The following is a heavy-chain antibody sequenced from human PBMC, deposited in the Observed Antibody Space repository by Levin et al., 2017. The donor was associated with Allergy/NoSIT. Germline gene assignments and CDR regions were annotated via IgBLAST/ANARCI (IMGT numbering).Heavy chain of an antibody. D-gene: IGHD3-22*01. J-gene: IGHJ3*02. CDR3: ARVTADDSSANAFDI. V-gene: IGHV4-4*07. Sequence: SETLSLTCTVSGGSIDTYYWAWIRQPAGKGLEWIGRIYPGGSTNFSPSLRSRVTMSVDRSKNQFSLRLDSVTAADTAVYYCARVTADDSSANAFDIWGQGSMVTVSS. CDR1: GGSIDTYY. CDR2: IYPGGST.